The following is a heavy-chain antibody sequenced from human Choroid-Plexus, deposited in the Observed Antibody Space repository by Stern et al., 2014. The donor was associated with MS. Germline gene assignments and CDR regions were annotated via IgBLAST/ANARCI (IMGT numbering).Heavy chain of an antibody. CDR2: VTYDGSNK. V-gene: IGHV3-30*18. CDR3: AKDRQSLTYFFDH. D-gene: IGHD2-8*01. J-gene: IGHJ5*02. Sequence: EQLVASGGGVVQPGRPLRLSCVASGFTFGSYAMHWVRQAPGQGLEGVAGVTYDGSNKYYADSLKGRLYISRDNSQNTLYMQMSSLRPEDTAVYYRAKDRQSLTYFFDHWGQGSLVTVSS. CDR1: GFTFGSYA.